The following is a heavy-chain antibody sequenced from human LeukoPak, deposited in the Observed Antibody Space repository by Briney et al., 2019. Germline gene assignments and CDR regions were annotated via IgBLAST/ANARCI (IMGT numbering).Heavy chain of an antibody. CDR2: ILSDGSNK. CDR1: GFTFSSYA. Sequence: GGSLRLSCAASGFTFSSYAMSWVRQAPGKGLEWVALILSDGSNKYYAGSVKDRFTISRDNSENTLYLQMTSLRAEDTALYYCARDRGYTFGHNFDYWGQGTLVTVSS. J-gene: IGHJ4*02. CDR3: ARDRGYTFGHNFDY. V-gene: IGHV3-30*03. D-gene: IGHD5-18*01.